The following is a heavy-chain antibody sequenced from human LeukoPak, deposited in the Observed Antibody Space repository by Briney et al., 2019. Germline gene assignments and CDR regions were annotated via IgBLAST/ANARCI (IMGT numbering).Heavy chain of an antibody. V-gene: IGHV4-34*01. CDR2: INHSGST. CDR1: GGSFSGYY. Sequence: SETLSLTCAVYGGSFSGYYWSWIRQPPGKGLEWIGEINHSGSTNYNPSLKSRVTISVDTSKNQFSLKLSSVTAADTAVYYCARGRAETKILDYWGQGTLVTVSS. CDR3: ARGRAETKILDY. J-gene: IGHJ4*02.